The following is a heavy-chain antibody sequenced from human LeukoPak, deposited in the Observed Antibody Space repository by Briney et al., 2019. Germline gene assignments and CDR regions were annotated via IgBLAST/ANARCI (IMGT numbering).Heavy chain of an antibody. V-gene: IGHV3-7*05. Sequence: GGSLRLSCTASLSTLSTLWMTWFRQTPGKGLEWVASLRQDGGDKYYVDSVKGRFTISRDNAANSLYLQMNSLRAEDTAVYYCARETRGTVGSYWGQGTLVTVSS. CDR1: LSTLSTLW. CDR3: ARETRGTVGSY. CDR2: LRQDGGDK. D-gene: IGHD1-26*01. J-gene: IGHJ4*02.